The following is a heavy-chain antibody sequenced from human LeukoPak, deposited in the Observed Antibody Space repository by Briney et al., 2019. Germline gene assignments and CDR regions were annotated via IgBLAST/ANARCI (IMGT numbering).Heavy chain of an antibody. J-gene: IGHJ4*02. CDR2: INPNSGGT. CDR1: GYTFTGYY. CDR3: ARDRYENFDY. D-gene: IGHD5-12*01. V-gene: IGHV1-2*02. Sequence: GASVKVSCKASGYTFTGYYMHWVRQAPGQGLEWMGWINPNSGGTNYAQKFQGRVTMTRDTSTSTVYMELSSLRSEDTAVYYCARDRYENFDYWGQGTLVTVSS.